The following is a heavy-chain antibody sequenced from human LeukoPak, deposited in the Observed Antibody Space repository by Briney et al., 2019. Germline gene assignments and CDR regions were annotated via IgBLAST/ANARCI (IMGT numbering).Heavy chain of an antibody. D-gene: IGHD4-17*01. CDR2: IIAIIGNT. V-gene: IGHV1-69*05. CDR3: ARATVTMIDAFDI. J-gene: IGHJ3*02. CDR1: GYTFTSYA. Sequence: SVKVSCKASGYTFTSYAISWVRQAPGQGLEWMGGIIAIIGNTNYAQKFQGRVTITTDASTSTAYMELSSLRSEDTAVYYCARATVTMIDAFDIWGQGTMVTVSS.